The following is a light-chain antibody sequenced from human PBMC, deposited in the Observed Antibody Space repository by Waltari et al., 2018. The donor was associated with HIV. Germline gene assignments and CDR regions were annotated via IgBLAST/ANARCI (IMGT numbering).Light chain of an antibody. J-gene: IGLJ3*02. CDR2: KDN. Sequence: QSELTQSPSASGTPGQRITISCSGSSSNIERNYVYWYKQFPGAPTKVLIDKDNERSSGVPDRISGSKYGTSASLLISGLRSDDEADYYRAVWDESLDGWLFGGGTKLTVL. CDR1: SSNIERNY. CDR3: AVWDESLDGWL. V-gene: IGLV1-47*01.